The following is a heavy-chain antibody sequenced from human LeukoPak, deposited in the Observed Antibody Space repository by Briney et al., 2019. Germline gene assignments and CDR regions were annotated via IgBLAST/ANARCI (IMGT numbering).Heavy chain of an antibody. V-gene: IGHV4-59*01. CDR3: ARVGWPYYFDY. Sequence: SETLSLTCTVSGGSISSYYWSWMRQPPGKGLEWIGYIYYSGSTNYNPSLKSRVTISVDTSKNQFSLKLSSVTAADTAVYYCARVGWPYYFDYWGQGTLVTVSS. CDR2: IYYSGST. J-gene: IGHJ4*02. CDR1: GGSISSYY. D-gene: IGHD5-24*01.